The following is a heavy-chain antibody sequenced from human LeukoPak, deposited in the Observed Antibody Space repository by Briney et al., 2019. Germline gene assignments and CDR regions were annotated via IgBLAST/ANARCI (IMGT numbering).Heavy chain of an antibody. Sequence: SETLSLTCAVYGGSFSVYYWSWIRQPPGKGLEWIGEINHSGSTNYNPSLKSRVTISVDTSKNQFSLKLSSVTAADTAVYYCARLNNWFDPWGQGTLVTVSS. CDR1: GGSFSVYY. J-gene: IGHJ5*02. V-gene: IGHV4-34*01. D-gene: IGHD4/OR15-4a*01. CDR3: ARLNNWFDP. CDR2: INHSGST.